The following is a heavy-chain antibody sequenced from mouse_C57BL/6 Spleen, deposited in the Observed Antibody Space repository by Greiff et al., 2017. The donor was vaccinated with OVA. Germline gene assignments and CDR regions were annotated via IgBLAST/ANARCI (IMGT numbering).Heavy chain of an antibody. J-gene: IGHJ2*01. CDR1: GYAFSSAW. CDR3: AREKGCDY. V-gene: IGHV1-82*01. Sequence: QVQLQQSGPELVKPGASVKISCKASGYAFSSAWMNWVKQRPGKGLEWIGRIYPGDGDTNYNGKFKGKATLTADKSSSTAYMQLSSLTSEDSAVYFCAREKGCDYWGQGTTLTVSS. CDR2: IYPGDGDT.